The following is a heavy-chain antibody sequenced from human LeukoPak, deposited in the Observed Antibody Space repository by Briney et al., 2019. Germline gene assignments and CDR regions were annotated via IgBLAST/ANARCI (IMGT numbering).Heavy chain of an antibody. Sequence: PSETLSLTCTVSGGSISSYNWSWIRQHPGKGLEWIGYIYYSGSTYYNPSLKSRVTISVDTSKNQFSLKLSSVTAADTAVYYCALYPIVVVPAAPLDVWGKGTTVTVSS. CDR1: GGSISSYN. V-gene: IGHV4-59*06. CDR3: ALYPIVVVPAAPLDV. J-gene: IGHJ6*04. D-gene: IGHD2-2*01. CDR2: IYYSGST.